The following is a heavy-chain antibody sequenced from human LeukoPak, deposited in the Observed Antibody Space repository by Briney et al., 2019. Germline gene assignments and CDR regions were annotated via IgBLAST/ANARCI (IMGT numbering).Heavy chain of an antibody. CDR1: GYTFCSDV. CDR3: AREGTAGRYYFDY. CDR2: ISANNGDT. V-gene: IGHV1-18*01. D-gene: IGHD3-10*01. J-gene: IGHJ4*02. Sequence: GSVKDSCKASGYTFCSDVITWVRRAPGRGVERMGWISANNGDTNYAQKLQGRVTVTTDTSTSIAYMELRSLRSDDTAVYYCAREGTAGRYYFDYWGRGTLVSVSS.